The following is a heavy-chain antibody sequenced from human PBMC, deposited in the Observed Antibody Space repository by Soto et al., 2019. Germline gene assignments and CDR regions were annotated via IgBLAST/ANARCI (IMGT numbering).Heavy chain of an antibody. CDR3: ARDEMVVATGSRTWHYYYGMDV. D-gene: IGHD2-15*01. V-gene: IGHV1-69*12. Sequence: QVQLVQSGAEVKKPGSSVKVSCKSSGGTFSTYAISWVRQAPGQGLEWMGGIIPIFGTANYAQKFQGRVTITADESTTTAYMELISLRSEDTAVYYSARDEMVVATGSRTWHYYYGMDVWGQGTTVTVSS. CDR1: GGTFSTYA. J-gene: IGHJ6*02. CDR2: IIPIFGTA.